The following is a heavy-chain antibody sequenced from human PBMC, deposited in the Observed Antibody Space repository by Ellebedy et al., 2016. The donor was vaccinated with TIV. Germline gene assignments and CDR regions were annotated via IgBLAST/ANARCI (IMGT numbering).Heavy chain of an antibody. Sequence: SETLSLTXAVYGGSFSGYYWSWIRQPPGRGLEWIGEINHGGGTYYNPSLKSRVTISLDTSKNQFSLRLSSVTAADTAVYYCARVGENYYGSGDWFDPWGQGTLVTVSS. CDR2: INHGGGT. V-gene: IGHV4-34*01. D-gene: IGHD3-10*01. J-gene: IGHJ5*02. CDR1: GGSFSGYY. CDR3: ARVGENYYGSGDWFDP.